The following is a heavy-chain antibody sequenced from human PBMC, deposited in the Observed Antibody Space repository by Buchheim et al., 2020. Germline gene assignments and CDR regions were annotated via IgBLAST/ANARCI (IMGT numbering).Heavy chain of an antibody. CDR1: GFTFSSYG. J-gene: IGHJ6*02. CDR2: IWYDGSNK. V-gene: IGHV3-33*01. D-gene: IGHD4-23*01. Sequence: QVQLVESGGGVVQPGRSLRLSCAASGFTFSSYGMHWVRQAPGKGLEWVAFIWYDGSNKYYADSVRGRFTISRDNSKKTLYLQMNSLRAEDTAVYYCAGLRWQYGMDVWGQGTT. CDR3: AGLRWQYGMDV.